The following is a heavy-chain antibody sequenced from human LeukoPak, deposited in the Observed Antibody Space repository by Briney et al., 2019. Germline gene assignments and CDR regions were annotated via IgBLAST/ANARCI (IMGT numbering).Heavy chain of an antibody. CDR3: ARGYCSSTSCYGGD. CDR1: GGSISSGSYY. Sequence: SETLSPTCTVSGGSISSGSYYWSWIRQPAGTGLEWIGRIYTSGSTNYNPSLKSRVTISVDTSKNQFSLKLSSVTAADTAVYYCARGYCSSTSCYGGDWGQGTLVTVSS. V-gene: IGHV4-61*02. D-gene: IGHD2-2*01. CDR2: IYTSGST. J-gene: IGHJ4*02.